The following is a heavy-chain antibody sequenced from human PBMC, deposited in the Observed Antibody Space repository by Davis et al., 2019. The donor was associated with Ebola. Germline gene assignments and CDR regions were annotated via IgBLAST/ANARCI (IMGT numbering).Heavy chain of an antibody. CDR2: IWYDGSNK. CDR3: ARSGYSGSYSLSLDY. CDR1: GFTFSSYG. J-gene: IGHJ4*02. Sequence: GGSLRLSCAASGFTFSSYGMHWVRQAPGKGLEWVAVIWYDGSNKYYADSVKGRFTISRDNSKNTLYLQMNSLRAEDTAVYYCARSGYSGSYSLSLDYWGQGTLVTVSS. V-gene: IGHV3-33*01. D-gene: IGHD1-26*01.